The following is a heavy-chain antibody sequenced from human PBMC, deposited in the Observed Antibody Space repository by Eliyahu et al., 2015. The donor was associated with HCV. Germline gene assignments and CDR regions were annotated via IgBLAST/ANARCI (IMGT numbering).Heavy chain of an antibody. J-gene: IGHJ5*02. V-gene: IGHV4-59*12. CDR3: ASGGGGIAVAGTGGWFDP. D-gene: IGHD6-19*01. CDR1: XASISSYY. Sequence: QVQLQESGPGLVKPSETLSLTCTVSXASISSYYWSWIRQPPGKGLEWIAYIYYTGSTHYNPSLKSRVTMSLDTSKNQLSLKLSSVTAADTAVYYCASGGGGIAVAGTGGWFDPWGQGTLVTVSS. CDR2: IYYTGST.